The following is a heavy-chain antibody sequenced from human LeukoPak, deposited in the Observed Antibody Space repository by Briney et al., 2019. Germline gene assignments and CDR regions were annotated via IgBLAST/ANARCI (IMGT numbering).Heavy chain of an antibody. Sequence: VASVKVSCKASGGTFSSYAISWVRQAPGQGLEWMGGIIPIFGTANYAQKFQGRVTITTDESTSTAYMELSSLRSEDTAVYYCAREGRRSGWSYWYXDLXGRXXXXTV. CDR2: IIPIFGTA. CDR1: GGTFSSYA. D-gene: IGHD6-19*01. J-gene: IGHJ2*01. V-gene: IGHV1-69*05. CDR3: AREGRRSGWSYWYXDL.